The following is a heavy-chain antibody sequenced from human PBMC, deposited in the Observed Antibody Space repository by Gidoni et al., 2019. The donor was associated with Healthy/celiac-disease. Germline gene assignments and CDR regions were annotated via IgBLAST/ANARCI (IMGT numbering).Heavy chain of an antibody. CDR1: GFTFSSYG. CDR3: AKDLGPTGTTMFA. D-gene: IGHD1-1*01. V-gene: IGHV3-30*18. J-gene: IGHJ5*02. CDR2: ISYDGSNK. Sequence: QVQLVESGGGVVQPGRSLRLSCAASGFTFSSYGMHWVRQAPGKGLEWVAVISYDGSNKYYADSVKGRFTISRDNSKNTLYLQMNSLRAEDTAVYYCAKDLGPTGTTMFAWGQGTLVTVSS.